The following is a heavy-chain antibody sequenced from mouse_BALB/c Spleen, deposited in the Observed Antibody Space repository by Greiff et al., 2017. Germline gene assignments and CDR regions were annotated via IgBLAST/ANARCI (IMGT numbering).Heavy chain of an antibody. CDR1: GYAFSSSW. J-gene: IGHJ2*01. CDR3: ARGGSSYVDY. Sequence: VQLQQSGPELVKPGASVKISCKASGYAFSSSWMNWVKQRPGQGLEWIGRIYPGDGDTNYNGKFKGKATLTADKSSSTAYMQLSSLTSVDSAVYFCARGGSSYVDYWGQGTTLTVSS. CDR2: IYPGDGDT. D-gene: IGHD1-1*01. V-gene: IGHV1-82*01.